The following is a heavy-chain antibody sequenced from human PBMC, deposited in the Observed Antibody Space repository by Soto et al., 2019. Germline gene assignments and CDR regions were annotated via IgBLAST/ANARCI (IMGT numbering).Heavy chain of an antibody. CDR1: GGSVSGASYY. V-gene: IGHV4-61*01. CDR2: INHSGAT. Sequence: SETLSLTCTVSGGSVSGASYYWSWIRQPPGKGLEWIGNINHSGATNYNPSLEARVTISVDSSKKQFSLKVSSVTSADTAVYYCARGLDFFGSGSPDLNGYWGQGTLVTVSS. CDR3: ARGLDFFGSGSPDLNGY. J-gene: IGHJ4*02. D-gene: IGHD3-10*01.